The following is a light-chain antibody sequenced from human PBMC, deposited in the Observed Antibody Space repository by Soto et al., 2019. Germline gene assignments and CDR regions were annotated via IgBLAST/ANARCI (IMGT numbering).Light chain of an antibody. CDR1: QSVSSD. Sequence: EIVMTQSPATLSVSRGERATLSCRASQSVSSDLTWYQQEPGQAPRLLIYGASTRATGIPARFSGSGSGTEFTPTISSLQSEDFAVYSCQQYNNWPPITFGPGTKVYIK. CDR3: QQYNNWPPIT. CDR2: GAS. J-gene: IGKJ3*01. V-gene: IGKV3-15*01.